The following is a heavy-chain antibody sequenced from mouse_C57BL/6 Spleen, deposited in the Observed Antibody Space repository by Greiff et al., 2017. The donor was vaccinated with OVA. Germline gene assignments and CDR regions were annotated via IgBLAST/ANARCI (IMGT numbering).Heavy chain of an antibody. CDR1: GYSITSGYY. J-gene: IGHJ1*03. CDR3: AKGGSRHFDV. V-gene: IGHV3-6*01. Sequence: VQLQQSGPGLVKPSQSLSLTCSVTGYSITSGYYWNWIRQFPGNKLEWMGYISYDGSNNYNPSLKNRISITRDTSKNQFFLKLNSVTTEDTATYYCAKGGSRHFDVWGTGTTVTVSS. CDR2: ISYDGSN. D-gene: IGHD1-1*01.